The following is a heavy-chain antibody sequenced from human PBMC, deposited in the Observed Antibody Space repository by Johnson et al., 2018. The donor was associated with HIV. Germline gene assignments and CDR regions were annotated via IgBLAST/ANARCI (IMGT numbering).Heavy chain of an antibody. V-gene: IGHV3-33*03. D-gene: IGHD3-16*01. CDR2: IWYDGSNK. CDR1: GFTFSSYG. Sequence: QMLLVESGGGVVQPGRSLRLSCAASGFTFSSYGMHWVRQAPGKGLEWVAVIWYDGSNKYYADSVKGRFAISRDNANNSLYLQMNSLRAEDTAVYYCARGRGSYRGACDVWGQGTMVTVSS. CDR3: ARGRGSYRGACDV. J-gene: IGHJ3*01.